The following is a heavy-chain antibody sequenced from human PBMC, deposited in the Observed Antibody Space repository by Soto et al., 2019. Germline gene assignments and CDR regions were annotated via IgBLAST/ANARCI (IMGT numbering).Heavy chain of an antibody. J-gene: IGHJ6*02. Sequence: SETLSLTCTVSGGSISSYYWSWIRQPQEKGLEWIGYIYYSGSTNYTPSLKSRVTISVDTSKNQFSLKLSSVTAADTAVYFCARNHVLRYFDWSYGMDVWGQGTTDTVSS. V-gene: IGHV4-59*01. CDR2: IYYSGST. CDR3: ARNHVLRYFDWSYGMDV. D-gene: IGHD3-9*01. CDR1: GGSISSYY.